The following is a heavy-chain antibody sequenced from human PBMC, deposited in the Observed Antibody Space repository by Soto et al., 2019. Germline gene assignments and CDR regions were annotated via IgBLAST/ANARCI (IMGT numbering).Heavy chain of an antibody. CDR1: WCTVHWFS. Sequence: AVGSLSLSCAASWCTVHWFSMDWVRQAPGKGLEWVSSISSTTNYIYYGDSMKGRFTISRDNAKNSLYLEMNSLRAEDTAVYYCARESEDLTSNFDYWGQGTLVTVSS. CDR2: ISSTTNYI. V-gene: IGHV3-21*06. CDR3: ARESEDLTSNFDY. J-gene: IGHJ4*02.